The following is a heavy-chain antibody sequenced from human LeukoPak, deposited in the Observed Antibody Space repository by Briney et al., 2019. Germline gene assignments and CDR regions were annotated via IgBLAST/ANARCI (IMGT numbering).Heavy chain of an antibody. D-gene: IGHD4-11*01. Sequence: PGGSLRLSCAASGFTVSSNYMSWVRKAPGKGLGWVSVIYSGGSTYYADSVKGRFTISRDNSKNTLYLQMNSLRAEDTAVYYCAKDLGVTTVGFDYWGQGNLVTVSS. CDR3: AKDLGVTTVGFDY. CDR2: IYSGGST. V-gene: IGHV3-53*01. CDR1: GFTVSSNY. J-gene: IGHJ4*02.